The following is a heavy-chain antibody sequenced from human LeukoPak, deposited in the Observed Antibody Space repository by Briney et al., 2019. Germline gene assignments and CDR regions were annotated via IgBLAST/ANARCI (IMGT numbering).Heavy chain of an antibody. J-gene: IGHJ5*02. CDR3: ARRKYYYDSSGYYNLFDP. CDR2: IYYSGST. Sequence: SXXWGWIRQPXXXGLXWIGSIYYSGSTYYNPSLKSRVTISVDTSKNQFSLKLSSVTAADTAVYYCARRKYYYDSSGYYNLFDPWGQGTLVTVSS. V-gene: IGHV4-39*01. CDR1: SXX. D-gene: IGHD3-22*01.